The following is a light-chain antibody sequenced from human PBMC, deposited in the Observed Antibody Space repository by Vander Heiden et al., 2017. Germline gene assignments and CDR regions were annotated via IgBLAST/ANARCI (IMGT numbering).Light chain of an antibody. J-gene: IGKJ1*01. CDR2: LGS. CDR1: QSPLHSNGYNY. Sequence: DIVMTQSPLSLPVTPGEPASISCRSSQSPLHSNGYNYLDWYLQKPGQSPQLLIYLGSYRASGVPDRFSGSGSGTDFTLKISKVEADDVGVYYCRRGLQTPWTFGQGTKVEIK. CDR3: RRGLQTPWT. V-gene: IGKV2-28*01.